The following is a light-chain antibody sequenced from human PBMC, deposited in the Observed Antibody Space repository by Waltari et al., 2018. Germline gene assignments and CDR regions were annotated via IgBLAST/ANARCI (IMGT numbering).Light chain of an antibody. Sequence: DIQMTQSPSTLSASVGDRVSITCRASQSISTWLAWYQQRPGKAPKLLIDKTSILESGVPSRFSGSGSGTEFTLTISSLQPDDFATYYCQHYNAFSDSFGQGTKLEIK. CDR2: KTS. J-gene: IGKJ2*03. V-gene: IGKV1-5*03. CDR1: QSISTW. CDR3: QHYNAFSDS.